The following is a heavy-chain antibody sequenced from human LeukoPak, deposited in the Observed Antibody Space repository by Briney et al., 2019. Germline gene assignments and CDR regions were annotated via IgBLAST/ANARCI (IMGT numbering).Heavy chain of an antibody. V-gene: IGHV5-51*01. CDR2: IFPTDSDT. D-gene: IGHD7-27*01. Sequence: GESLKISCEASGYRFTTCWIGWVRQMPGKGLEWMGIIFPTDSDTRYNPSFQGQVTISVDKSINTAYLQWSSLKASDTAIYYCARRLSVTGDMNAFDVWGQGTMATVSS. J-gene: IGHJ3*01. CDR1: GYRFTTCW. CDR3: ARRLSVTGDMNAFDV.